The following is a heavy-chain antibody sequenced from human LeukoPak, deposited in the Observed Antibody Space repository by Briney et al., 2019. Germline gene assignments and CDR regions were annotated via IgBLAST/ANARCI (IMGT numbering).Heavy chain of an antibody. CDR2: ISGGGGST. V-gene: IGHV3-23*01. D-gene: IGHD1-26*01. CDR3: AKDRTVGASYWYFDL. Sequence: GGSLRLSCAASGFMFNSYVMSWVRQAPGKGLEWVSSISGGGGSTYYADSVKGRFTISRDSSKNTLFLHMNTLRAEDTAIYYCAKDRTVGASYWYFDLWGRGTLVTVSS. J-gene: IGHJ2*01. CDR1: GFMFNSYV.